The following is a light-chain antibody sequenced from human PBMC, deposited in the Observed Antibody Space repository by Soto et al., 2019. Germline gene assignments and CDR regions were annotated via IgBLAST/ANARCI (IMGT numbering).Light chain of an antibody. J-gene: IGKJ3*01. CDR3: QQYANSPFT. CDR2: GAS. V-gene: IGKV3-20*01. CDR1: QSVSSNF. Sequence: EIVLTQSPGTLSLSPGERTTISCRASQSVSSNFLAWFRQKPGQAPRLLIYGASRRATGIPDRFSGSGSGTDFTLTITRLEPEDFAVYYCQQYANSPFTFGPGTKVDIK.